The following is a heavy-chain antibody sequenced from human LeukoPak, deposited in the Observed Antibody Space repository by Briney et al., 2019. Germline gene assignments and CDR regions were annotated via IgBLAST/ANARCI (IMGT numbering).Heavy chain of an antibody. V-gene: IGHV4-31*03. Sequence: SETLSLTCTVSGGSISSSGYYWTWIRQHPGKGLEWLWYIFYSGSTYYNPSLKGRFTISLDTSKNQLSLKLSSVTAADTAVYYCARGTYYSSSGSYYNLDQWGQGTLVTVSS. CDR3: ARGTYYSSSGSYYNLDQ. CDR2: IFYSGST. J-gene: IGHJ4*02. CDR1: GGSISSSGYY. D-gene: IGHD3-10*01.